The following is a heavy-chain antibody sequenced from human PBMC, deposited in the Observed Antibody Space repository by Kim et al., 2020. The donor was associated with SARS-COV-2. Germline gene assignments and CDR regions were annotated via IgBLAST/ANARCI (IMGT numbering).Heavy chain of an antibody. D-gene: IGHD3-22*01. CDR2: ISYDGSNK. Sequence: GGSLRLSCAASGFTFSTYDMHWVRQAPGKGLEWVAVISYDGSNKYYADSVKGRFTISRDNSKNTLYLQMNSLRAEDTAVYYCEKDWTKYDSSVYAHPWG. CDR1: GFTFSTYD. J-gene: IGHJ5*02. V-gene: IGHV3-30*18. CDR3: EKDWTKYDSSVYAHP.